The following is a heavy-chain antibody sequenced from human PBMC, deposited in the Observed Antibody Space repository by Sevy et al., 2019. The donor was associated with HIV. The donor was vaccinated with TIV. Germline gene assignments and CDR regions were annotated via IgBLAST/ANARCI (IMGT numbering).Heavy chain of an antibody. J-gene: IGHJ4*02. D-gene: IGHD2-15*01. V-gene: IGHV3-7*01. CDR3: AIIPKPLRGKGDLGY. CDR1: GFTFSRYW. CDR2: IKQDGSEK. Sequence: GETLKISCVASGFTFSRYWMSWVRQAPGKGLEWVANIKQDGSEKYYVDSVRGRFTISRDNAKNSLYLQMNSLRAEDTAVYYCAIIPKPLRGKGDLGYWGQGTLVTVSS.